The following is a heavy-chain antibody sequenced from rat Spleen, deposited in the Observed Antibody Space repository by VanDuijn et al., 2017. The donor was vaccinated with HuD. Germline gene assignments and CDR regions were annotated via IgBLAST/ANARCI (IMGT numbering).Heavy chain of an antibody. CDR3: ARRHFGYTDYFDY. J-gene: IGHJ2*01. D-gene: IGHD1-4*01. CDR2: ISPSGVT. Sequence: EVKLVESGGGLVQPGRSLQLSCAASGFTFNNYDMAWVRQTPTKGLEWVASISPSGVTYYRDSVKGRFTISRDNAKRSLYLQMDSLRSEDTATYYCARRHFGYTDYFDYWGQGVMVTVSS. CDR1: GFTFNNYD. V-gene: IGHV5-25*01.